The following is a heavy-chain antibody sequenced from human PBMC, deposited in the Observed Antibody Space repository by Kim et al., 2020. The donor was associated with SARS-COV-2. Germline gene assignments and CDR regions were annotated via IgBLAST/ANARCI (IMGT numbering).Heavy chain of an antibody. CDR1: GGSFSGYY. Sequence: SETLSLTCAVYGGSFSGYYWSWIRQPPGKGLEWIGEINHSGSTNYNPSLKSRVTISVDTSKNQFSLKLSSVTAADTAVYYCARVLPINVLLWFGDRRYYGMDVWGQGTTVTVSS. J-gene: IGHJ6*02. D-gene: IGHD3-10*01. CDR2: INHSGST. CDR3: ARVLPINVLLWFGDRRYYGMDV. V-gene: IGHV4-34*01.